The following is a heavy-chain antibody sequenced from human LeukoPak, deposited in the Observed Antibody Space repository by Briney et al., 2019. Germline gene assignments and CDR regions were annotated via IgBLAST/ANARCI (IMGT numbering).Heavy chain of an antibody. CDR1: KFTFSHYG. Sequence: SGGSLRLSCTASKFTFSHYGMQWVRQAPGKGLEWFAVISSDGSIKVYADSVKGRFTLSRDNSINTVDLQMNSLRAEDTAVYYCVKEYHSRGFGAYFDYWGQGTLVTVSS. V-gene: IGHV3-30*18. J-gene: IGHJ4*02. D-gene: IGHD3-3*01. CDR2: ISSDGSIK. CDR3: VKEYHSRGFGAYFDY.